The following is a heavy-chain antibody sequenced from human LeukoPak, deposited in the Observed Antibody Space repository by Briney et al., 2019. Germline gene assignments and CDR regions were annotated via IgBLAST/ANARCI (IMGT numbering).Heavy chain of an antibody. Sequence: SQTLSLTCTVSGGSISSGDYYWSWIRQPPGKGLEWIGYIYYSGSTYYTPSLKSRVTISVDTSKNQFSLKLSSVTAADTAVYYCARALARYYDILTGYYYFDYWGQGTLVTVSS. CDR2: IYYSGST. D-gene: IGHD3-9*01. CDR3: ARALARYYDILTGYYYFDY. CDR1: GGSISSGDYY. V-gene: IGHV4-30-4*01. J-gene: IGHJ4*02.